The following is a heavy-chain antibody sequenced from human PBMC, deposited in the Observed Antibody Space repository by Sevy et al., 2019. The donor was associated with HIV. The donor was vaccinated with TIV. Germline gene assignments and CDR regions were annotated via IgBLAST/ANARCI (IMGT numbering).Heavy chain of an antibody. CDR1: GYTFTSYG. J-gene: IGHJ4*02. Sequence: ASVKVSRKASGYTFTSYGISWVRQAPGQGLEWMGWISAYNGNTNYALKLQGRVTMTTDTSTSTAYMELRSLRSDDTAVYYCARAVGATGNFDYWGQGTLVTVSS. CDR3: ARAVGATGNFDY. D-gene: IGHD1-26*01. CDR2: ISAYNGNT. V-gene: IGHV1-18*01.